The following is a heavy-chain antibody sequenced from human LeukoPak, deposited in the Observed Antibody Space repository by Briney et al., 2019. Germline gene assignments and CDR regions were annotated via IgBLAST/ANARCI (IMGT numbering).Heavy chain of an antibody. J-gene: IGHJ5*02. CDR1: GGSFSGYY. CDR2: INHSGST. V-gene: IGHV4-34*01. D-gene: IGHD2-15*01. CDR3: AALGYCSGGSCYNWFDP. Sequence: SETLSLTCAVYGGSFSGYYWSWIRQPPGKGLEWIGEINHSGSTNYNPSLKSRVTISVDTSKNQFSLKLSSVTAADTAVYYCAALGYCSGGSCYNWFDPWGQGTLVTVSS.